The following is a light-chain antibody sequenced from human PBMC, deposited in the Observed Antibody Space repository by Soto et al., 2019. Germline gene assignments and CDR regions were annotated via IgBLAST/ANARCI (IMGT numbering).Light chain of an antibody. V-gene: IGLV1-44*01. Sequence: VLTQPPSASGTPGQRLSIFCSGSSSNIGGNTVNWYQQVPGTAPKLLIYSEDQRPSGVPDRFSGSKSATSASLAISGLQSEDEADYYCAAWDDSLNGYVFGTGTKVTVL. J-gene: IGLJ1*01. CDR1: SSNIGGNT. CDR2: SED. CDR3: AAWDDSLNGYV.